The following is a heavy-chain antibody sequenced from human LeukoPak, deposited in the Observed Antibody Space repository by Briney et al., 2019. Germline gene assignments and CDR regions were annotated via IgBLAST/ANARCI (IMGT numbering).Heavy chain of an antibody. CDR2: IYHGGST. V-gene: IGHV4-4*02. J-gene: IGHJ3*02. CDR3: ARGLWMSCVFDI. Sequence: TSETLSLTCAVSDVPISGRNWWTWVREPRGKRLEWIGEIYHGGSTNYNPYLKSRVAISVDKSKNHFSLKLISVTAAETDVYYCARGLWMSCVFDILGRGTMVTVFS. D-gene: IGHD5/OR15-5a*01. CDR1: DVPISGRNW.